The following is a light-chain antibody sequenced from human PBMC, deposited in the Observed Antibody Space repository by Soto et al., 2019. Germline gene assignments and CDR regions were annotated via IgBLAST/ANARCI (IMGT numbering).Light chain of an antibody. J-gene: IGLJ2*01. CDR2: EVS. Sequence: QSALTQPASVSGSPGQSITISCTGTSSDVGAYNYVSWYQHHPGKAPKLMIYEVSNRPSGVSNRFSGSKSGNTASLTISGLQAEDEADYYCSSYTRSSTLEVVFGGGTKVTVL. CDR1: SSDVGAYNY. V-gene: IGLV2-14*01. CDR3: SSYTRSSTLEVV.